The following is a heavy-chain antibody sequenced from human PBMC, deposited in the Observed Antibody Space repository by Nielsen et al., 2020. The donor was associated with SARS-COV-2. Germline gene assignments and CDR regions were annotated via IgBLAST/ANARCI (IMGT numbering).Heavy chain of an antibody. CDR3: AKDGTYYYDSSGYPLFDY. CDR2: ISGSGGST. J-gene: IGHJ4*02. D-gene: IGHD3-22*01. Sequence: WIRQPPGKGLEWVSAISGSGGSTYYADSAKGRFTISRDNSKNTLYLQMNSLRAEDTAVYYCAKDGTYYYDSSGYPLFDYWGQGTLVTVSS. V-gene: IGHV3-23*01.